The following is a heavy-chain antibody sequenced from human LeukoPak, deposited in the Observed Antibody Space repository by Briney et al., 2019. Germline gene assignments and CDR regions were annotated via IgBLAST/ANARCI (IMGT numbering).Heavy chain of an antibody. J-gene: IGHJ4*02. D-gene: IGHD4-17*01. V-gene: IGHV4-34*01. CDR3: ARDYMGGLYDYGDGHFDY. CDR2: INHSGST. CDR1: GGSFSGYY. Sequence: SETLSLTCAVYGGSFSGYYWSWIRQPPGKGLEWIGEINHSGSTNYNPSLKSRVTISVDTSKNQFSLKLSSVTAADTAVYYCARDYMGGLYDYGDGHFDYWGQGTLVTVSS.